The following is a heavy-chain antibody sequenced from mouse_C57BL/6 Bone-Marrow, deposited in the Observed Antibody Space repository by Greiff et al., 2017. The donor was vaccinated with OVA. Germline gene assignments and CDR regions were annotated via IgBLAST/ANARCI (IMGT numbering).Heavy chain of an antibody. CDR3: VRGQLRLRGYYYAMDY. J-gene: IGHJ4*01. Sequence: EVQVVESGGGLVQPKGSLKLSCAASGFTFNTYAMHWVRQAPGKGLEWVARIRSKSSNYATYYADSVKDRFTISRDDSQSMLYLQMNNLKTEDTAMYYCVRGQLRLRGYYYAMDYWGQGTSVTVSS. D-gene: IGHD3-2*02. CDR2: IRSKSSNYAT. V-gene: IGHV10-3*01. CDR1: GFTFNTYA.